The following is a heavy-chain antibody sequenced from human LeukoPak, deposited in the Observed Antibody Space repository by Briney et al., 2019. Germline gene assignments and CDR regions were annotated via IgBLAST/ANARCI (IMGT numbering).Heavy chain of an antibody. CDR1: GYSFTSYW. V-gene: IGHV5-10-1*01. CDR3: ARPPRMGSGWYYY. D-gene: IGHD6-19*01. Sequence: GDSLKISCKGSGYSFTSYWISWVRQMPGKGLEWMGRIDPSDSYTNHSPSFQGHVTISADKSISTAYLQWSSLKASDTAMYYCARPPRMGSGWYYYWGQGTLVTVSS. CDR2: IDPSDSYT. J-gene: IGHJ4*02.